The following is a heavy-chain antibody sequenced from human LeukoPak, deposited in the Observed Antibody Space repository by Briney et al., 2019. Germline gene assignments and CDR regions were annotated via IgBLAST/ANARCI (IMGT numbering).Heavy chain of an antibody. CDR3: AKAGRFGEYMDV. D-gene: IGHD3-10*01. CDR2: ISWNSGSI. CDR1: GFSFEEYA. Sequence: GGSLRLSCAASGFSFEEYAMHWGRHAPGKGLEWVSGISWNSGSIGYADSVKGRFTISRDNAKNSLYLQMHSLRAEDTALYYCAKAGRFGEYMDVWGKGTTVTVSS. V-gene: IGHV3-9*01. J-gene: IGHJ6*03.